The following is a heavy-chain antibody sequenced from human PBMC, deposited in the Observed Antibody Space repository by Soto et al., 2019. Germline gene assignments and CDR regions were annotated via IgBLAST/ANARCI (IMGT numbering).Heavy chain of an antibody. CDR2: ISNDGRSK. V-gene: IGHV3-30*18. Sequence: QVQLVESGGGVVQPGTSLRLSCAASGFTFRSHGMHWVRQVPGKGLEWVAAISNDGRSKYYADSVKGRFSISRDNSENTMYLQMNRLRVEDTAMYYCAKQYEFGGLEDDWGQGTLVTVSS. CDR1: GFTFRSHG. D-gene: IGHD3-3*01. CDR3: AKQYEFGGLEDD. J-gene: IGHJ4*02.